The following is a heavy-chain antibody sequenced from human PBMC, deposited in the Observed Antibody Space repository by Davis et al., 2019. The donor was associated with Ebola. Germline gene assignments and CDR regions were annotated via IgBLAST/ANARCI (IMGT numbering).Heavy chain of an antibody. Sequence: SETLSLTCTVSGGSTSSYYWSWIRQPPGKGPEWIGYIYYSGSTNYNPSLKSRVTISVATSKNQFSLKLSSVTAADTAVYYCARGDYGDLSFDYWGQGTLVTVSS. D-gene: IGHD4-17*01. V-gene: IGHV4-59*01. CDR3: ARGDYGDLSFDY. CDR2: IYYSGST. J-gene: IGHJ4*02. CDR1: GGSTSSYY.